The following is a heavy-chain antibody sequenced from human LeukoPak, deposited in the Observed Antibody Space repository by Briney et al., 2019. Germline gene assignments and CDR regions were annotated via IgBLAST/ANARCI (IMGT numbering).Heavy chain of an antibody. CDR3: SRALGYCSSTSCWFDP. V-gene: IGHV4-38-2*02. CDR2: IYHGGST. CDR1: GYSISSGYY. J-gene: IGHJ5*02. Sequence: RSDSLSLACTVAGYSISSGYYWAWIRQPPGKGLEWIGSIYHGGSTYYNPSLKTPVPKSVDTSKNQFSLKLSSVTAADTAVYYCSRALGYCSSTSCWFDPWGQGTLVTVSS. D-gene: IGHD2-2*01.